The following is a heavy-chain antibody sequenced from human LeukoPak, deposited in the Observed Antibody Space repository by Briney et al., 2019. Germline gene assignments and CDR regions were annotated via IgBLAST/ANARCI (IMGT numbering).Heavy chain of an antibody. CDR3: ARCPWDAYWYFDL. CDR2: IYYSGST. CDR1: GGSISSGGYY. D-gene: IGHD1-26*01. V-gene: IGHV4-31*03. J-gene: IGHJ2*01. Sequence: SETLSLTCTVSGGSISSGGYYWSWIRQHPGKGLEWIGYIYYSGSTYYNPSPKSRVTISVDTSKNQFSLKLSSVTAADTAVYYCARCPWDAYWYFDLWGRGTLVTVSS.